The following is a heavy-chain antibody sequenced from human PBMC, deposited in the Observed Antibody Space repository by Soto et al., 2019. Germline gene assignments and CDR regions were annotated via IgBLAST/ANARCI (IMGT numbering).Heavy chain of an antibody. D-gene: IGHD3-3*01. CDR3: ARWLDEDTIFGVVTGDAFDI. J-gene: IGHJ3*02. Sequence: QVQLQESGPGLVKPSQTLSLTCTVSGGSISSGGYYWSWIRQHPWKGLEWIGYIYYSGSTYYNPFLKSRVTISVDTSKNQFSLKLSSVTAADTAVYYCARWLDEDTIFGVVTGDAFDIWGQGTMVTVSS. V-gene: IGHV4-31*03. CDR2: IYYSGST. CDR1: GGSISSGGYY.